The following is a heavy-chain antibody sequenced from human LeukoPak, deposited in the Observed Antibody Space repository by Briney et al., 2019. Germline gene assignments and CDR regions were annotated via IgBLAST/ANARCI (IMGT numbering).Heavy chain of an antibody. CDR2: ISYDGSNK. CDR3: ARALKTDGYNYDYFDY. Sequence: PGGSLRLSCAASGFTFSSYAMHWVRQAPGKGLEWVAVISYDGSNKYYADSVKGRFTISRDNSKNTLYLQMNSLRAEDTAVYYCARALKTDGYNYDYFDYWGQGTLVTVSS. J-gene: IGHJ4*02. V-gene: IGHV3-30*04. D-gene: IGHD5-24*01. CDR1: GFTFSSYA.